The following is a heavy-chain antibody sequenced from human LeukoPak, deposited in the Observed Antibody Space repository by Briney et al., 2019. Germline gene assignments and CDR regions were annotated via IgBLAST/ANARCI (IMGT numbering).Heavy chain of an antibody. CDR3: ARGGSSGYYPYYFDY. CDR1: GGTFSSYA. D-gene: IGHD3-22*01. CDR2: IIPIFGTA. J-gene: IGHJ4*02. Sequence: GSSVKVSCKASGGTFSSYAISWVRRAPGQGLEWMGGIIPIFGTANYAQKFQGRVTITADESTSTAYMELSSLRSEDTAVYYCARGGSSGYYPYYFDYWGQGTLVTVSS. V-gene: IGHV1-69*01.